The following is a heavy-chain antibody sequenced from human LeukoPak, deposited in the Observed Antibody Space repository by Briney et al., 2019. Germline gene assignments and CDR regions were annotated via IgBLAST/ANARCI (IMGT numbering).Heavy chain of an antibody. CDR2: ISWNSGSI. Sequence: GVSLRPSCAASGFTFDDYAMHWVRQAPGKGLEWVSGISWNSGSIGYADSVKGRFTISRDNAKNSLYLQMNSLRAEDTALYYCAKGGYCSSTSCYFDYWGQGTLVTVSS. J-gene: IGHJ4*02. D-gene: IGHD2-2*01. V-gene: IGHV3-9*01. CDR1: GFTFDDYA. CDR3: AKGGYCSSTSCYFDY.